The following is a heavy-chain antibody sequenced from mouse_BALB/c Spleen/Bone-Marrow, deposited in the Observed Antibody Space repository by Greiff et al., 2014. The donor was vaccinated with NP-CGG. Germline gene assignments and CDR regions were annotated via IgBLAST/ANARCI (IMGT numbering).Heavy chain of an antibody. CDR2: IDPSDSYT. CDR1: GYTFTSYW. Sequence: QLQQPGADLVKPGAPVKLSCKASGYTFTSYWMHWVKQRPGQGLEWIGEIDPSDSYTNYNQKFKGKATLTVDKSSSTAYMQLSSLTSEDSAVYYCARGLYGDSVYWGQGTTLTVSS. J-gene: IGHJ2*01. V-gene: IGHV1-69*02. D-gene: IGHD2-13*01. CDR3: ARGLYGDSVY.